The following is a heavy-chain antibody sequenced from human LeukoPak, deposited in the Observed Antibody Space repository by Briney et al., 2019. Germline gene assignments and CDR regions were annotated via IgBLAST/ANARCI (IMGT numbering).Heavy chain of an antibody. Sequence: PGGSLRLSCAASGFTFSSYAMSWVRQAPGKGLEWVSAISGSGRSAYYADSVKGRFTISRDNSKNALYLQMNSLRAEDTAVYYCARDHYGQENMDVWGKGTTVTVSS. V-gene: IGHV3-23*01. J-gene: IGHJ6*03. CDR2: ISGSGRSA. CDR1: GFTFSSYA. D-gene: IGHD3-10*01. CDR3: ARDHYGQENMDV.